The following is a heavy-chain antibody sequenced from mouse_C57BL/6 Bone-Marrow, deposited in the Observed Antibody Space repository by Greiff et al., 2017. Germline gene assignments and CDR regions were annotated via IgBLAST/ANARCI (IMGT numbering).Heavy chain of an antibody. D-gene: IGHD2-5*01. CDR2: IDPNSGGT. J-gene: IGHJ1*03. CDR3: ARDYSKLRGYWYFDV. Sequence: QVQLQQPGAELVKPGASVKLSCKASGYTFTSYWMHWVKQRPGRGLEWIGRIDPNSGGTKYNEKFKSKATLTVDKPSSTAYMQLSSLTSEDSAVYYCARDYSKLRGYWYFDVWGTGTTVTVSS. CDR1: GYTFTSYW. V-gene: IGHV1-72*01.